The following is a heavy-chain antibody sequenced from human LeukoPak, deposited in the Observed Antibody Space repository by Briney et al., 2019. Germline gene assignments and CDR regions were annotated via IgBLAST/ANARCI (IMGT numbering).Heavy chain of an antibody. J-gene: IGHJ4*01. CDR1: GLPFSSYR. Sequence: GGPVSLSCAPSGLPFSSYRMSWVPNAPGKGLEWVANIKQDGSEKYYVDSVKCRFTVSRDNAKSALYLQMNSLGVEDTAIYYCATKAREAPEWGEGTLVTVSS. CDR2: IKQDGSEK. D-gene: IGHD1/OR15-1a*01. CDR3: ATKAREAPE. V-gene: IGHV3-7*03.